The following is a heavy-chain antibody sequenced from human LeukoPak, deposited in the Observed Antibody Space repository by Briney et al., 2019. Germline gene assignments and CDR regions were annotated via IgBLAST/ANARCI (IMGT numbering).Heavy chain of an antibody. J-gene: IGHJ4*02. V-gene: IGHV4-59*12. CDR3: ARADFWSGYYLDY. CDR2: IYYSGST. Sequence: SETLSLTCTVSGGSMSSYYWSWIRQPPGKGLEYIGYIYYSGSTNYNPSLKSRVTMSVDTSKNQFSLKLSSVTAADTAVYYCARADFWSGYYLDYWGQGTLVTVSS. D-gene: IGHD3-3*01. CDR1: GGSMSSYY.